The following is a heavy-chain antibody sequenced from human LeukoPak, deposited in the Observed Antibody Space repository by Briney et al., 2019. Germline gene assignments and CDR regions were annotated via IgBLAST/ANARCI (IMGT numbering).Heavy chain of an antibody. CDR3: AKDLWYSSGWYRGLGFDY. Sequence: GGSLRLSCAASGFTFSSYAMSWVRQAPGKGLEWVSAISGSGGSTYYADSVKGRFTISRDNSKNTLYPQMNSLRAEDTAVYYCAKDLWYSSGWYRGLGFDYWGQGTLVTVSS. J-gene: IGHJ4*02. CDR2: ISGSGGST. V-gene: IGHV3-23*01. D-gene: IGHD6-19*01. CDR1: GFTFSSYA.